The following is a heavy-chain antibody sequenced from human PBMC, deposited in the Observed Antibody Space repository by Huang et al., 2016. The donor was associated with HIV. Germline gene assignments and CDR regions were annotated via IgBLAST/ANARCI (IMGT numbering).Heavy chain of an antibody. CDR3: ARPRMTATSSDSTWSFFDS. D-gene: IGHD2-21*02. V-gene: IGHV4-34*02. Sequence: QVQLQQWGAGLLKPSGALSLKCAVYGGSLSDHYWAWIWLSPGKRLEWIGELNHRGLSTYNPFLSSRVTVSVDMSKNQFSLNLTSLTAADTAVYYCARPRMTATSSDSTWSFFDSWGQGTLVIVSS. J-gene: IGHJ4*02. CDR2: LNHRGLS. CDR1: GGSLSDHY.